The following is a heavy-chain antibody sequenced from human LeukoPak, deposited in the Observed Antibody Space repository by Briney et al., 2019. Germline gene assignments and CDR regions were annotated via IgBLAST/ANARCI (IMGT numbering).Heavy chain of an antibody. CDR3: TKDRGYSFIGAMDA. J-gene: IGHJ6*02. V-gene: IGHV3-30*02. D-gene: IGHD5-12*01. CDR2: VWYDGSNK. Sequence: GGSLRLSCVASGFAFWSHGMHWVRQVPGQGLQWAASVWYDGSNKYYADFAQGRFIISRDNPKNTLYLGMNSLRVEDTAVYFCTKDRGYSFIGAMDAWGQGTTVSVSS. CDR1: GFAFWSHG.